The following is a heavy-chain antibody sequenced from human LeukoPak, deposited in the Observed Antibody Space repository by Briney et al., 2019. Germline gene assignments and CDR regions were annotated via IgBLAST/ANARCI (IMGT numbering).Heavy chain of an antibody. D-gene: IGHD5-18*01. CDR2: ISPSNGDT. V-gene: IGHV1-18*01. CDR1: GYNFDKDD. J-gene: IGHJ3*02. Sequence: ASVRVSCKASGYNFDKDDLTWLRQAPGQGLEWMGWISPSNGDTKYAQKFQGRVTVTADTSTGTAYMELRSLRSEDTAVYYCARGMGYSYGHPQGAFDIWGQGTMVTVSS. CDR3: ARGMGYSYGHPQGAFDI.